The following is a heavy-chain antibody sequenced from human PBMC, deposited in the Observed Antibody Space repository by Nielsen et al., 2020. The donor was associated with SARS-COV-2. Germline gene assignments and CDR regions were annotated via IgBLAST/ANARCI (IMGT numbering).Heavy chain of an antibody. J-gene: IGHJ4*02. CDR1: GFTFSGSA. V-gene: IGHV3-48*03. CDR2: MSGDGNTR. D-gene: IGHD2-15*01. CDR3: ARDAPGGLTPFDY. Sequence: GGSLRLSCVASGFTFSGSAMHWVRQAPGKGLEWVSYMSGDGNTRYYADSVKGRFTISRDNAKDSLFLQMNSLTAEDTAVYYCARDAPGGLTPFDYWGQGTLVTVSS.